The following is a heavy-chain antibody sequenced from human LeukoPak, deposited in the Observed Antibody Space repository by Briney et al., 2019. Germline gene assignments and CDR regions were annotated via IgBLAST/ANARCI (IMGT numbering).Heavy chain of an antibody. CDR3: AGEQRISMIMMSRIWFDP. Sequence: GGSLRLSCAASGFTFSTYWMHWVRQAPGKGLEWVANIKQDGSEKYYVDSVKGRFTISRDNAKNSLYLQMNGLRAEDTAVYYCAGEQRISMIMMSRIWFDPWGQGTLVTVSS. D-gene: IGHD3-22*01. V-gene: IGHV3-7*01. J-gene: IGHJ5*02. CDR1: GFTFSTYW. CDR2: IKQDGSEK.